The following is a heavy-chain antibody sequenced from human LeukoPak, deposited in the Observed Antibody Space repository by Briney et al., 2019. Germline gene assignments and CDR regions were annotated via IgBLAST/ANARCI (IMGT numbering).Heavy chain of an antibody. CDR2: IYPGDSDT. Sequence: GESLKISCKGSGYSFTSYWIGWVRQMPGKGLEWMGIIYPGDSDTRYSPSFQGQVTISADKSISTAYLQWSSLKASDTAMYYCGRHCYGSGSYYSAFDIWGQGTMVTVSS. CDR3: GRHCYGSGSYYSAFDI. V-gene: IGHV5-51*01. CDR1: GYSFTSYW. D-gene: IGHD3-10*01. J-gene: IGHJ3*02.